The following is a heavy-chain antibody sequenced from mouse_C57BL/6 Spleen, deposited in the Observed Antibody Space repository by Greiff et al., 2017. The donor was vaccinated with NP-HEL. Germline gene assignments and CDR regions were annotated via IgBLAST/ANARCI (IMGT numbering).Heavy chain of an antibody. CDR2: IYPRDGST. V-gene: IGHV1-78*01. D-gene: IGHD2-3*01. J-gene: IGHJ4*01. Sequence: VQLQQSDAELVKPGASVKISCKVSGYTFTDHTIHWMKQRPEQGLEWIGYIYPRDGSTKYNEKFKGKATLTADKSSSTAYMQLNSLTSEDSAVYFCSREGYYSFYAMDYWGQGTSVTVSS. CDR3: SREGYYSFYAMDY. CDR1: GYTFTDHT.